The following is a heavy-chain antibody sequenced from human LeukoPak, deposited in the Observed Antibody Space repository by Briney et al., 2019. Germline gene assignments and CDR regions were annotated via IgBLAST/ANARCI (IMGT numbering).Heavy chain of an antibody. V-gene: IGHV4-59*08. D-gene: IGHD2-15*01. CDR1: GGSISSYY. CDR2: IYYSGST. J-gene: IGHJ4*02. Sequence: SETLSLTCTGSGGSISSYYWSWIRQPPGKGLEWIGYIYYSGSTNYNPSLKSRVTISVDTSKNQFSLKLSSVTAADTAVYYCARHPYCSGGSCYLSFDYWGQGTLVTVSS. CDR3: ARHPYCSGGSCYLSFDY.